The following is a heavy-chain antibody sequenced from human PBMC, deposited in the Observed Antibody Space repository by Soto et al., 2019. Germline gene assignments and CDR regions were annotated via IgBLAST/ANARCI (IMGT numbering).Heavy chain of an antibody. Sequence: SETLCLTWTVSGGSVSSGGYYWSWIRQPPGKGLEWIGYIYYSGSTNCNPSLKSRVTISVDTSKNQFSLKLSSVTAADTAVYYCASMVVAATREIHYYYGLDLWAKGSTVTAS. V-gene: IGHV4-61*08. CDR1: GGSVSSGGYY. D-gene: IGHD2-15*01. J-gene: IGHJ6*04. CDR3: ASMVVAATREIHYYYGLDL. CDR2: IYYSGST.